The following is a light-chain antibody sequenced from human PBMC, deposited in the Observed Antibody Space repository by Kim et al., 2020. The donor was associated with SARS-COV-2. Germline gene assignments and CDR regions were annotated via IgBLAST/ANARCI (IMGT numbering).Light chain of an antibody. Sequence: ESSSISCKSSQRLLHSNSFNYMDWYVHKPRQSPQLLIYLASRRSSGVPDRFSGSGSGTDFTLKISRVEAEDVGVYYCMQGLRPPRFGGGTKVDIK. V-gene: IGKV2-28*01. CDR2: LAS. CDR3: MQGLRPPR. CDR1: QRLLHSNSFNY. J-gene: IGKJ4*01.